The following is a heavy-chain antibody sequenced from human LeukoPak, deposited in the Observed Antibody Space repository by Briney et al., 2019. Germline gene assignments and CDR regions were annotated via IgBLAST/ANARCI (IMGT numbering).Heavy chain of an antibody. CDR1: GFTFTNCW. CDR3: AKDGPGGWYFDS. V-gene: IGHV3-7*03. D-gene: IGHD6-19*01. CDR2: IKQDGSEK. J-gene: IGHJ4*02. Sequence: GGSLRLSCAASGFTFTNCWMCWVRQAPGKGLEWVANIKQDGSEKHYVDSVNGRFTISRDNAKDSLYLQMNSLRAEDTAVYYCAKDGPGGWYFDSWGQGTPVTVSS.